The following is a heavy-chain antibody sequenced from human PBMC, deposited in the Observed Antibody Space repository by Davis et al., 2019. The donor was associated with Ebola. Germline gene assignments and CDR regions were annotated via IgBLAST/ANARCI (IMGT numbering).Heavy chain of an antibody. Sequence: GGSLRLSCAASGFTFSSYWMSWVRQAPGKGLEWVSSISSSSGYIYYADSVKGRFTISRDNAKNSLYLQMNSLRAEDTAVYYCARACRYCSSTSWLEPPFLDYWGQGTLVTVSS. CDR3: ARACRYCSSTSWLEPPFLDY. CDR2: ISSSSGYI. CDR1: GFTFSSYW. J-gene: IGHJ4*02. D-gene: IGHD2-2*01. V-gene: IGHV3-21*01.